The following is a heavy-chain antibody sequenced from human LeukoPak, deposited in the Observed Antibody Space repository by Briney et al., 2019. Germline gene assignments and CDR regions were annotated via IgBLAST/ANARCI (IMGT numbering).Heavy chain of an antibody. Sequence: GGSLRLSCAASGFSFSNYGMHWVLQAPGKGLEWVAYIWHDVSDRYYGDYGKGRFTISRDNSKNTLYLQMNSLRVEDTAVYYCAKRTSTGSTDLYYSYMDVWGKGTTVTVSS. CDR1: GFSFSNYG. V-gene: IGHV3-30*02. J-gene: IGHJ6*03. CDR3: AKRTSTGSTDLYYSYMDV. CDR2: IWHDVSDR. D-gene: IGHD3-10*01.